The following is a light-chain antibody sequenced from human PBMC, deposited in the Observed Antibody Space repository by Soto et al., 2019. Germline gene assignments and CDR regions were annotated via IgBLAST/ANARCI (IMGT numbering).Light chain of an antibody. Sequence: QLVLTQSPSASASRGASVKLTCTLSSGHSSYDIAWHQQQPDKGPRFLMTVNSGGSHNKGDGIPDRFSGSSSGAERYLTISSLQSEDEADYYCQTWGTGYVVFGGGTNLTVL. CDR3: QTWGTGYVV. V-gene: IGLV4-69*01. CDR1: SGHSSYD. J-gene: IGLJ2*01. CDR2: VNSGGSH.